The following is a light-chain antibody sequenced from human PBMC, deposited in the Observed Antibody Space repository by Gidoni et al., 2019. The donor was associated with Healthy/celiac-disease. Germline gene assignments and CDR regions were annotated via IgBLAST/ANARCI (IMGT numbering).Light chain of an antibody. CDR1: QSVSSSY. Sequence: EIALTQSPGTLSLSPGEKATRTCRASQSVSSSYLAWYQQKPGQAPRLLIYGASSRATGIPDRFSGSGSGTDFTLTISRLEPEDFAVYYCQQCGSSLWTFGQGTKVEIK. CDR3: QQCGSSLWT. V-gene: IGKV3-20*01. CDR2: GAS. J-gene: IGKJ1*01.